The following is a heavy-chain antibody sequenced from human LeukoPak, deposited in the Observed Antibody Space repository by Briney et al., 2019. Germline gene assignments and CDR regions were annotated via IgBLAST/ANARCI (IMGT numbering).Heavy chain of an antibody. D-gene: IGHD3-22*01. J-gene: IGHJ4*02. CDR1: GFTFSSYA. CDR2: ISYDGSNK. Sequence: GGSLRLSCAASGFTFSSYAMHWVRQAPGKGLEWVAVISYDGSNKYYADSVKGRFTISRDNSKNTLYLQMNSLRAEDTAVYYCARDSGSGFPRYYFDYWGQGTLVTVSS. CDR3: ARDSGSGFPRYYFDY. V-gene: IGHV3-30*04.